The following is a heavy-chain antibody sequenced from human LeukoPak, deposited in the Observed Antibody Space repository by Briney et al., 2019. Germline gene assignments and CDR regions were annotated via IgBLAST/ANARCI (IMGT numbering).Heavy chain of an antibody. J-gene: IGHJ6*03. CDR3: ARGGYDFWSGAGYYYYYYMDV. V-gene: IGHV4-4*09. D-gene: IGHD3-3*01. Sequence: SETLSLTCTVSGGSISSYYWSWIRQPPGKGLEWIGYIYTSGSTNYNPSLKSRVTISVDTSKNQFSLKLSSVTADTAVYYCARGGYDFWSGAGYYYYYYMDVWGKGTTVTVSS. CDR2: IYTSGST. CDR1: GGSISSYY.